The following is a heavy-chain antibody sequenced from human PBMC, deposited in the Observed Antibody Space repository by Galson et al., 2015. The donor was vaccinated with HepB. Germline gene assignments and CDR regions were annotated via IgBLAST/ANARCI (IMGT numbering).Heavy chain of an antibody. CDR1: GFTFNTYG. Sequence: SLRLSCAASGFTFNTYGMHWVRQAPGKGLEWVAVIWFDGSNKYYADSVKGRFTISRDNSKNTLYLQMNSLRADDTAVYYCARAGDNSGEPSAFDIWGQGTMVTVSS. D-gene: IGHD7-27*01. J-gene: IGHJ3*02. CDR3: ARAGDNSGEPSAFDI. V-gene: IGHV3-33*01. CDR2: IWFDGSNK.